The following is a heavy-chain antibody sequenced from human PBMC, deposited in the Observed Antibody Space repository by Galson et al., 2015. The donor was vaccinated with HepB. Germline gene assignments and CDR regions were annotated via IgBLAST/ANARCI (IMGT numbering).Heavy chain of an antibody. V-gene: IGHV1-18*04. J-gene: IGHJ5*02. CDR3: ARVSGGYCSGGSCYSRNWFDP. CDR2: INAYNGNT. D-gene: IGHD2-15*01. Sequence: SVKVSCKASGYTFTSYGISWVRQAPGQGLEWMGWINAYNGNTNYAQKLQGRVTMTTDTSTSTAYMELRSLRSDDTAVYYCARVSGGYCSGGSCYSRNWFDPWGQGTLVTVSS. CDR1: GYTFTSYG.